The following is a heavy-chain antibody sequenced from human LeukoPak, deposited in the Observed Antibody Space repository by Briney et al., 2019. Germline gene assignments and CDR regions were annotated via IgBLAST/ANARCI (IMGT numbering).Heavy chain of an antibody. CDR3: ARGGFVVAPPLAV. V-gene: IGHV1-2*02. D-gene: IGHD3-3*01. CDR1: EYTFTGYY. Sequence: ASVKVSCKASEYTFTGYYLHWVRQAPGQGPEWMGCINPGSGGTNYAQKFQDRVTMTRDMYISTAYMELSSLRYDDTAVYYCARGGFVVAPPLAVWGQGTTVTVSS. CDR2: INPGSGGT. J-gene: IGHJ6*02.